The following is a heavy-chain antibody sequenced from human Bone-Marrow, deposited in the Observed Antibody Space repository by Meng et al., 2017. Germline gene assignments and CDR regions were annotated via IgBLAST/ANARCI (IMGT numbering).Heavy chain of an antibody. Sequence: GGSLRLSCAASGFTFDDYAMHWVRQAPGKGLEWVSGISWNSGSIGYADSVKGRFTISRDNAKNSLYLQMNSLRAEDTAVYYCAKIRESGYDAVLFDYWGQGTLVTVSS. J-gene: IGHJ4*02. D-gene: IGHD5-12*01. CDR1: GFTFDDYA. V-gene: IGHV3-9*01. CDR2: ISWNSGSI. CDR3: AKIRESGYDAVLFDY.